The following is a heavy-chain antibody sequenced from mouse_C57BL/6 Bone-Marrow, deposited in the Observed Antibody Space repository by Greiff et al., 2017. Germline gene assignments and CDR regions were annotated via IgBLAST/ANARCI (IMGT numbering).Heavy chain of an antibody. V-gene: IGHV1-69*01. CDR3: AREGYGSSFDD. J-gene: IGHJ2*01. CDR1: GYTFTSYW. CDR2: IDPSDSYT. D-gene: IGHD1-1*01. Sequence: QVQLQQPGAELVMPGASVKLSCKASGYTFTSYWMHWVKQRPGQGLEWIGEIDPSDSYTNYNQKFKGKSTLTVDKSSSPAYMQLSSLTSDDSAVYYCAREGYGSSFDDWGQGTTLTVSS.